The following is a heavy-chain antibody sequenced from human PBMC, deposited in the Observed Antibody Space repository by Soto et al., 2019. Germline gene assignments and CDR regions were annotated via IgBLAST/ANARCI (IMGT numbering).Heavy chain of an antibody. V-gene: IGHV1-45*02. J-gene: IGHJ4*02. CDR1: GYTFTYRY. CDR3: ARGDSSGLDY. Sequence: SVKVACKASGYTFTYRYLHWVRQAPGQALEWMGWITPFNGNTNYAQKFQDRVTITRDRSMSTAYMELSSLRSEDTAMYYCARGDSSGLDYWGQGTLVTVSS. D-gene: IGHD3-22*01. CDR2: ITPFNGNT.